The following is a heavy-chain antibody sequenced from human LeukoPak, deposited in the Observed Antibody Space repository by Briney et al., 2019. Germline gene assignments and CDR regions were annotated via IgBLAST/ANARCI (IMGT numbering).Heavy chain of an antibody. CDR3: AKGAGRPAAPRFDP. CDR1: GFTFDDYA. Sequence: GGSLRLSCAASGFTFDDYAMHWVRQAPGKGLEWVSGISWNSGSIGYADSVKGRFTISRDNAKNSLYLQMNSLRAEDTALYYCAKGAGRPAAPRFDPWGQGTLSPSPQ. J-gene: IGHJ5*02. V-gene: IGHV3-9*01. CDR2: ISWNSGSI. D-gene: IGHD2-2*01.